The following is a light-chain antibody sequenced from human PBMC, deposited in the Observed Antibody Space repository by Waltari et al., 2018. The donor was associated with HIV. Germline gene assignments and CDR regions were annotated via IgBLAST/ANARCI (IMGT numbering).Light chain of an antibody. CDR1: QSVSSY. CDR2: DAS. Sequence: EIVLTQSPATLSLSPGEGATLSCRASQSVSSYLAWYQQKPGQAPRLLIYDASNSATGIPARFSGSGSGTEFTLTISSLEPEDFAVYYCQQRSNWPPLTLGGGTKVEIK. V-gene: IGKV3-11*01. J-gene: IGKJ4*01. CDR3: QQRSNWPPLT.